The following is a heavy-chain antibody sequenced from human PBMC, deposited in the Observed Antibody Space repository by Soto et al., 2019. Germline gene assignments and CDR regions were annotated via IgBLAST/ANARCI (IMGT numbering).Heavy chain of an antibody. Sequence: EVHLLESGGSLVQPGGSLRLSCAASGFTFNTYAMSWVRQAPGKGLEWVSAISGSGISTFYADSVSGRFTISRDNSKNMLFLQMNSLRADDTAVYYCAKPPVPAAAYFYSNMDVWGKGTTVTVSS. CDR2: ISGSGIST. J-gene: IGHJ6*03. V-gene: IGHV3-23*01. D-gene: IGHD2-2*01. CDR3: AKPPVPAAAYFYSNMDV. CDR1: GFTFNTYA.